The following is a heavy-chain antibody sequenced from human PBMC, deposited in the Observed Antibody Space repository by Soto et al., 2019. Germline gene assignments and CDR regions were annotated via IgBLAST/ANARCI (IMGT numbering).Heavy chain of an antibody. CDR2: ITRDYNT. V-gene: IGHV3-11*01. D-gene: IGHD3-10*01. CDR3: ARTNGAGSWGHFDY. CDR1: GFIFSDSY. J-gene: IGHJ4*02. Sequence: QVQLVESGGGLVKPRGSLRLSCAASGFIFSDSYMSWIRQAPGKGPEWVAYITRDYNTFYADSVRGRFTVSRDNANNSLYLQMNSLRTEDTAVYYCARTNGAGSWGHFDYWGQGVLVTVSS.